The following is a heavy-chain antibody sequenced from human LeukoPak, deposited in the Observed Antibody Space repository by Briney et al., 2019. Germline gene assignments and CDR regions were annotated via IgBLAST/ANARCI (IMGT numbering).Heavy chain of an antibody. CDR1: GFTFSSYA. CDR3: ARAPYYYDSSGYYGGMDV. V-gene: IGHV3-23*01. D-gene: IGHD3-22*01. Sequence: GGSLRLSCKVSGFTFSSYAMSWVRQAPGKGLEWVSAISGSGGSTYYADSVKGRFTISRDNSKNTLYLQMNSLRAENTAVYYCARAPYYYDSSGYYGGMDVWGQGTTVTVSS. CDR2: ISGSGGST. J-gene: IGHJ6*02.